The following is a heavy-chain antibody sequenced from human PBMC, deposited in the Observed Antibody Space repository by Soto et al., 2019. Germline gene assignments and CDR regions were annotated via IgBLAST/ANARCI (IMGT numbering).Heavy chain of an antibody. D-gene: IGHD2-2*01. Sequence: QVLLQQWGAGLLKPSETLSLTCGVSGGSFSGYYWSWIRQSPGKRLEWIGEINHSGTTHYNTSLKSRLTLSIVMAKNQGSLQLGSVTAADTALYFCARATTKVVSSFDFWGQGTMGTVSS. CDR3: ARATTKVVSSFDF. V-gene: IGHV4-34*02. CDR1: GGSFSGYY. CDR2: INHSGTT. J-gene: IGHJ4*02.